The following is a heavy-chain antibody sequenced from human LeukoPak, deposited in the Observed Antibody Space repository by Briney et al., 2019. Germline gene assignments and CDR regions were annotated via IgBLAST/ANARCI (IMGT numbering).Heavy chain of an antibody. J-gene: IGHJ4*02. CDR1: GYTFTGHA. V-gene: IGHV7-4-1*02. D-gene: IGHD2-21*02. CDR3: ARGGGGEVTGMDS. CDR2: INTKTGNP. Sequence: ASVKVSCKASGYTFTGHAMNWVRQAPGQGPEWMGYINTKTGNPTYAQGFTGRFVFSLDTSVSTAYLQISSLKPEDTGVYYWARGGGGEVTGMDSWGQETLVPVSS.